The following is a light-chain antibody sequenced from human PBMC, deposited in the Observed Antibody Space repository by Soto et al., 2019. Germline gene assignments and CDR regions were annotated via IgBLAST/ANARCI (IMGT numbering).Light chain of an antibody. CDR1: QSIDTH. CDR3: HQTYSPPDT. CDR2: EAS. Sequence: DIRMPQSPSSLSASVGDRVTITCRASQSIDTHLNWYQQHPGKAPNALIYEASNLQSGVPSRFSGSGSGTDFTLTISGLQPDDSATYYCHQTYSPPDTFGQGTKVEIK. V-gene: IGKV1-39*01. J-gene: IGKJ1*01.